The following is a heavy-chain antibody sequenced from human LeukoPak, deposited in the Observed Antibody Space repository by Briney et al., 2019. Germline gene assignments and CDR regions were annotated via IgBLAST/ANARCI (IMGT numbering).Heavy chain of an antibody. CDR3: ARGGMTTVVYFDY. V-gene: IGHV4-59*11. J-gene: IGHJ4*02. D-gene: IGHD4-23*01. CDR2: VYYSGST. CDR1: GGFISSHY. Sequence: SETLSLTCTISGGFISSHYWSWIRQPPGRGLEWIGYVYYSGSTDYNPSLKSRVSMSVDTSKNQFSLKLSSVTAADTAVYYCARGGMTTVVYFDYWGQGTLVTVSS.